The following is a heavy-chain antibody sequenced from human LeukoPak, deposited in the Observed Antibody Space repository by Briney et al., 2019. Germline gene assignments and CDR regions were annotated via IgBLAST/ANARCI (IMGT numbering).Heavy chain of an antibody. D-gene: IGHD3-22*01. CDR1: GFTFSSYG. CDR3: AKRAKPLFYYDSSADDAFDI. J-gene: IGHJ3*02. V-gene: IGHV3-30*18. CDR2: ISYDGSNK. Sequence: GGSLRLSCAASGFTFSSYGMHWVRQAPGKGLEWEAVISYDGSNKYYADSVKGRFTISRDNSKNTLYLQMNSLRAEDTAVYYCAKRAKPLFYYDSSADDAFDIWGQGTMVTVSS.